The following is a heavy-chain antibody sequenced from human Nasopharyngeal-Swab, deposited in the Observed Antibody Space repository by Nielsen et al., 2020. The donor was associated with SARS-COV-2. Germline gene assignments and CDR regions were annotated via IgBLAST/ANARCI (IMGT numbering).Heavy chain of an antibody. CDR3: ARSSGYYYKNFDY. D-gene: IGHD3-22*01. CDR1: GFTFSDYY. CDR2: ISSSGSTI. V-gene: IGHV3-11*04. J-gene: IGHJ4*02. Sequence: GRSLRLSCAASGFTFSDYYMSWIRQAPGKGLEWVSYISSSGSTIYYADSVKGRFTISRDNAKNSLYLQMNSLRAEDTAVYYCARSSGYYYKNFDYWGQGTLVTVSS.